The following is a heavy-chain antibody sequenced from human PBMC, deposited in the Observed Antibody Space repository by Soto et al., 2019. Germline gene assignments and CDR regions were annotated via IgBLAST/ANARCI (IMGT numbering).Heavy chain of an antibody. Sequence: GGSLRLSCVASGFTFSNAWMSWVRQAPGKGLEWVGRIKTKTDGVTADYAAPVKGRFTTSRDDSKNTVYLQMDSLKTEDTAVYYCTKIRGSSWYEGWGQGTMVTVSS. J-gene: IGHJ3*01. CDR1: GFTFSNAW. D-gene: IGHD6-13*01. CDR2: IKTKTDGVTA. V-gene: IGHV3-15*01. CDR3: TKIRGSSWYEG.